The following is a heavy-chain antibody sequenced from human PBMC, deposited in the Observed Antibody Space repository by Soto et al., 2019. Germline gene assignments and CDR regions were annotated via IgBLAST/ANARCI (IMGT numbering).Heavy chain of an antibody. CDR1: GFTFSSYA. V-gene: IGHV3-23*01. J-gene: IGHJ3*02. Sequence: GGSLRLSCAASGFTFSSYAMSWVRQAPGKGLEWVSAISGSGGSTYYADSVKGRYTISRDNSKNTLYPQMNSLRAEDTAVYYCAKDRIAAAAPGSAFDIWGQGTMVTV. CDR2: ISGSGGST. D-gene: IGHD6-13*01. CDR3: AKDRIAAAAPGSAFDI.